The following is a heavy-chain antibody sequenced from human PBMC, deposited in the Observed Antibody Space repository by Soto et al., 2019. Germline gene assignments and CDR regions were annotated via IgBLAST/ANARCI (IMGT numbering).Heavy chain of an antibody. CDR2: VYQGGST. V-gene: IGHV4-38-2*02. CDR1: GFSLITGYH. CDR3: ARDPAPRNYHFWSPSVDWFDP. J-gene: IGHJ5*02. Sequence: SETLSLTCAVSGFSLITGYHWGWIRQPPGKGLEWIGTVYQGGSTSYNPSLLSRVTISVDTSKNLFSLNLRSVIAADSAIYYCARDPAPRNYHFWSPSVDWFDPWGQGTLVTSPQ. D-gene: IGHD3-3*02.